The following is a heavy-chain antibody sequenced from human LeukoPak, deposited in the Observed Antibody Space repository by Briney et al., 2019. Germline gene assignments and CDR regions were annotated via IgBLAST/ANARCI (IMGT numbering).Heavy chain of an antibody. J-gene: IGHJ4*02. CDR1: GGSISSSSYY. Sequence: SETLSLTCTGSGGSISSSSYYWSWIRQHAGKGLEWIGRIYTSGSTDYNPALRSRVTISVDTSKNQFSLKLRFVTAADTAVYYCARGAYGSGLWGQGTLVTVSS. CDR2: IYTSGST. D-gene: IGHD6-19*01. CDR3: ARGAYGSGL. V-gene: IGHV4-61*02.